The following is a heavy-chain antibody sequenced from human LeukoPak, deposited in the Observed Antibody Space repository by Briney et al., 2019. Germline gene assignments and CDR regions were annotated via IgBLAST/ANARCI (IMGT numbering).Heavy chain of an antibody. CDR2: ITSIGTYI. Sequence: GGSLRLSCAASGFTFSDYNMNWVRQAPGKAMEWVSSITSIGTYIFYADSVKGRFTISRDNAKNSLYLQMDSLGPEDTAVYYCARSDGDYADYWGQGTLVTVSS. CDR1: GFTFSDYN. D-gene: IGHD4-17*01. J-gene: IGHJ4*02. CDR3: ARSDGDYADY. V-gene: IGHV3-21*01.